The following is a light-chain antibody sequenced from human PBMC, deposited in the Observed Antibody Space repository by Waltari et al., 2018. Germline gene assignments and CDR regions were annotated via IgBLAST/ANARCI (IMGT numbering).Light chain of an antibody. CDR2: WAS. CDR3: QQYYRVPLT. V-gene: IGKV4-1*01. Sequence: DIVMTQSPDSLAVSLGERATINCKSSQGILDGSNNRNSLAWYQQKPGQYHKLLIYWASTREAGVPDRFSGSGSGTDFSLTISSLQAEDVAVYYCQQYYRVPLTFGGGTKIEIK. CDR1: QGILDGSNNRNS. J-gene: IGKJ4*01.